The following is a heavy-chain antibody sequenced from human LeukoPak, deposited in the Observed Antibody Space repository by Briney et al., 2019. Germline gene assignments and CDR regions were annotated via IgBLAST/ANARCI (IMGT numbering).Heavy chain of an antibody. CDR3: ARVINYGFGQLPSDH. CDR2: ISPYNGNI. J-gene: IGHJ4*02. CDR1: GYTFIRYS. Sequence: ASVKVSCKASGYTFIRYSFSWVRQAPGQGLEWMGWISPYNGNIRYAPSLQGRVTLTTDTPTSTAHMELRSLRPNDTGVYYCARVINYGFGQLPSDHWGPGTLVIVSS. D-gene: IGHD3-10*01. V-gene: IGHV1-18*04.